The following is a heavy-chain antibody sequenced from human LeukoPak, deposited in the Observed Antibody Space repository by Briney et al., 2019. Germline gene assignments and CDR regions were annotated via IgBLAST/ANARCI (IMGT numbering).Heavy chain of an antibody. Sequence: PSETLSLICAVSGGSISSGSYYWSWIRQPAGKGLEWIGRIYTSGSTNYNPSLKSRVTISVDTSKNQFSLKLSSVTAADTAVYYCAREVGDSSGYYSERYYMDVWGKGTTVTISS. J-gene: IGHJ6*03. CDR2: IYTSGST. CDR3: AREVGDSSGYYSERYYMDV. CDR1: GGSISSGSYY. D-gene: IGHD3-22*01. V-gene: IGHV4-61*02.